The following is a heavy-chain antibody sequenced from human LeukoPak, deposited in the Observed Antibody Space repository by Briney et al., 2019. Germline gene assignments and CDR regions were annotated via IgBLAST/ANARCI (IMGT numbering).Heavy chain of an antibody. J-gene: IGHJ6*02. V-gene: IGHV1-18*01. Sequence: GASVKVSCKASGYTFTSYGISWVRQAPGQGLEWMGRISAYNGNTNYAQKLQGRVTLTTDTSTSTAYMELRSLRSDDTAVYYCARDARINYHYDPATPIGGYYGMDVWGQGTTVTVSS. CDR3: ARDARINYHYDPATPIGGYYGMDV. CDR2: ISAYNGNT. CDR1: GYTFTSYG. D-gene: IGHD3-22*01.